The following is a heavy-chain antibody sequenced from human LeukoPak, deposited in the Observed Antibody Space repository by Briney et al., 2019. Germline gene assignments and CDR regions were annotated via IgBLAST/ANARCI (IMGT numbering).Heavy chain of an antibody. CDR1: GGTFSSYA. CDR2: IIPIFGTA. V-gene: IGHV1-69*06. CDR3: ARSIAVSGIEEGFDY. D-gene: IGHD6-19*01. Sequence: SVKVSCKASGGTFSSYAISWVRQAPGQGLEWMGGIIPIFGTANYAQKFQGRVTITADKSTSTAYMELSSLRSEDTTVYYCARSIAVSGIEEGFDYWGQGTLVTVSS. J-gene: IGHJ4*02.